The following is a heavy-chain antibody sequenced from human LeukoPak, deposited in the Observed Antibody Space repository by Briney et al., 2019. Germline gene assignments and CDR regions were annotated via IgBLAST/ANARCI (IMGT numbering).Heavy chain of an antibody. D-gene: IGHD3-10*01. J-gene: IGHJ1*01. Sequence: GASVKVSCKASGYTVTNYGINWVRQAPGQGLEWMGWISVYSDNTDYGQKLQGRVTMTTDTSTSTAYLELRSLESDDTAVYYCARGYASGSYHSPLQHWGQGTLVTVSS. CDR1: GYTVTNYG. V-gene: IGHV1-18*01. CDR3: ARGYASGSYHSPLQH. CDR2: ISVYSDNT.